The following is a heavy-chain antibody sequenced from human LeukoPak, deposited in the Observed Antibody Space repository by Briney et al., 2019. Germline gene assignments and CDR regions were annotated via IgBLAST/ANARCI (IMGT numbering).Heavy chain of an antibody. CDR2: TYYRSKWYN. CDR1: GDSVSINSAA. Sequence: SPTLSLTFAISGDSVSINSAAWNWIRQSPSRGLEWLGRTYYRSKWYNDYAVAVKSRVTINPDTSKNQFSLQLNSVTPEDTAVYYCARDYRAPPRSWYVGYYYYYYMDVWGKGTTVTVSS. V-gene: IGHV6-1*01. D-gene: IGHD6-13*01. J-gene: IGHJ6*03. CDR3: ARDYRAPPRSWYVGYYYYYYMDV.